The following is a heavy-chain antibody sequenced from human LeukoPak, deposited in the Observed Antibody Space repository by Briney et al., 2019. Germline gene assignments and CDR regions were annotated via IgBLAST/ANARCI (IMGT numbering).Heavy chain of an antibody. J-gene: IGHJ4*02. V-gene: IGHV4-34*01. CDR3: ASQRVDYYDSSGYSLGFDY. CDR1: GGSFNGYY. CDR2: INHSGST. Sequence: KASETLSLTCAVYGGSFNGYYWSWIRQPPGKGLEWIGEINHSGSTNYNPSLKSRVTISVDTSKNQFSLKLSSVTAADTAVYYCASQRVDYYDSSGYSLGFDYWGQGTLVTVSS. D-gene: IGHD3-22*01.